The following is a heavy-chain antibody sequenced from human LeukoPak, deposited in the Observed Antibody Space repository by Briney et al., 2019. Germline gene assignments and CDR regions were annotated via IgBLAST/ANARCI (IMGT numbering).Heavy chain of an antibody. CDR3: ARYRDDYKHLPHTLET. J-gene: IGHJ3*01. V-gene: IGHV4-61*02. CDR2: VYTWAPT. D-gene: IGHD5-24*01. CDR1: GAPVSSSNFF. Sequence: SETLSLTCTVSGAPVSSSNFFWNWLRQPAGKGLEWIGRVYTWAPTHYNPSLHSRVIMSIDRSKTQVSLRLSSALAADTAVYYCARYRDDYKHLPHTLETWDQGTMVTVSS.